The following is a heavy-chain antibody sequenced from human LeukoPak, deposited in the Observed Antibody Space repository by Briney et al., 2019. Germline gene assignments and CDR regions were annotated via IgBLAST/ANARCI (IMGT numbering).Heavy chain of an antibody. CDR3: ARGRGVVASKHFDY. CDR2: INSDGSST. CDR1: GFTFSSYW. J-gene: IGHJ4*02. D-gene: IGHD5-12*01. Sequence: GGSLRLSCAASGFTFSSYWMHWVRQAPGKGLVWVSRINSDGSSTSYADSVKGRFTISRDNAKNTLYLQMNCLRAEDTAVYYCARGRGVVASKHFDYWGQGTLVTVSS. V-gene: IGHV3-74*01.